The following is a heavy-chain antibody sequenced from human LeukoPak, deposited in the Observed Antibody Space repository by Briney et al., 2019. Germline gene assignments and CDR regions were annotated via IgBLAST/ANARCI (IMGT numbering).Heavy chain of an antibody. J-gene: IGHJ4*02. CDR2: IWYDGSNK. CDR3: AREGGIAVAAYFDY. D-gene: IGHD6-19*01. CDR1: GFTFSSYG. V-gene: IGHV3-33*01. Sequence: PGGSLRLSCAASGFTFSSYGMHWVRQAPGKGLEWAAVIWYDGSNKYYADSVKGRFTISRDNSKNTLYLQMNSLRAEDTAVYYCAREGGIAVAAYFDYWGQGTLVTVSS.